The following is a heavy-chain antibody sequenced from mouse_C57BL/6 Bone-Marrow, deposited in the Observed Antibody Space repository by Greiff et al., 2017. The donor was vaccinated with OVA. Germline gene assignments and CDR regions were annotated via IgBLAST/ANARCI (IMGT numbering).Heavy chain of an antibody. Sequence: EVKLVESGPGLVKPSQSLSLTCSVTGYSITSGYYWNWIRQFPGNKLEWMGYISYDGSNNYNPSLKNRISITRDTSKNQFFLKLNSVTTEDTATYYCARQEFITTVVGYFDVWGTGTTVTVSS. CDR1: GYSITSGYY. CDR3: ARQEFITTVVGYFDV. V-gene: IGHV3-6*01. J-gene: IGHJ1*03. D-gene: IGHD1-1*01. CDR2: ISYDGSN.